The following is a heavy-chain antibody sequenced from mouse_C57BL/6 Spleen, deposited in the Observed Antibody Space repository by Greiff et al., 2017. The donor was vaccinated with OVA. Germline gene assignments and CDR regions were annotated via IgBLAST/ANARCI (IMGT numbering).Heavy chain of an antibody. CDR1: GYTFTDYN. V-gene: IGHV1-18*01. D-gene: IGHD2-4*01. J-gene: IGHJ3*01. Sequence: VQLQQSGPELVKPGASVKIPCKASGYTFTDYNMDWVKQSHGKSLEWIGDINPNNGGTIYNQKFKGKATLTVDKSSSTAYMELRSLTSEDTAVYYCARSEYDYVAFAYWGQGTLVTVSA. CDR3: ARSEYDYVAFAY. CDR2: INPNNGGT.